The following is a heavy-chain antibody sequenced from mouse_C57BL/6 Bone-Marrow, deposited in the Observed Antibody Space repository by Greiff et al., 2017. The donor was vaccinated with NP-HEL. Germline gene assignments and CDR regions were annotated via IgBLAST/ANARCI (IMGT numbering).Heavy chain of an antibody. J-gene: IGHJ4*01. CDR2: INPNNGGT. Sequence: VQLQQSGPELVKPGASVKISCKASGYTFTDYYMNWVKQSHGKSLEWIGDINPNNGGTSYNQKFKGKATLTVDKSSSTAYMELRSLTSEDSAVYYCARGGENYYAMDYWGQGTSVTVSS. CDR3: ARGGENYYAMDY. V-gene: IGHV1-26*01. CDR1: GYTFTDYY.